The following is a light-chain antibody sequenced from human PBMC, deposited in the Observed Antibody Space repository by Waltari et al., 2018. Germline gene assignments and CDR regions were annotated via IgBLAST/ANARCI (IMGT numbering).Light chain of an antibody. J-gene: IGKJ3*01. V-gene: IGKV1-16*01. CDR3: QHYSNYPFT. CDR1: QGINVY. CDR2: GAS. Sequence: IQMTQSPSSRSASVGDRVTITCRASQGINVYLAWFQQKAGRAPKSLIKGASSLQSGVPSRFSGSGSGTDFTLTISSLQPEDSGTYYCQHYSNYPFTFGPGTKVDIK.